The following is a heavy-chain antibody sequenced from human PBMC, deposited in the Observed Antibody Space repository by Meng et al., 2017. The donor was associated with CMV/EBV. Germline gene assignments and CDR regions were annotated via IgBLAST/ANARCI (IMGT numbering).Heavy chain of an antibody. CDR3: ARDPTRNRSSWYGLNY. V-gene: IGHV1-46*01. J-gene: IGHJ4*02. Sequence: ASVKVSCKASGYTFTSYYMHWVRQAPGQGLEWMGIINPSGGSTSYAQKFQGRVTMTRDTSTSTVYMELSSLRSEDTAVYYCARDPTRNRSSWYGLNYWSQGTQVTVSS. D-gene: IGHD6-13*01. CDR2: INPSGGST. CDR1: GYTFTSYY.